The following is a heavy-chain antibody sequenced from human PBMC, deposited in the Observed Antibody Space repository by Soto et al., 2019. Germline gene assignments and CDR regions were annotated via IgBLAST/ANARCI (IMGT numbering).Heavy chain of an antibody. CDR2: ISSRSTNI. V-gene: IGHV3-21*06. J-gene: IGHJ4*02. CDR1: GFTFSGYS. D-gene: IGHD6-19*01. Sequence: GGSLRLSCVGSGFTFSGYSMAWVRRAPGRGLEWVASISSRSTNIDYADSVKGRFTISRDNAKNLVSLQMSSLRGEDTALYYCAKFTEPGYSSIWYYFEYWGQGTPVTVSS. CDR3: AKFTEPGYSSIWYYFEY.